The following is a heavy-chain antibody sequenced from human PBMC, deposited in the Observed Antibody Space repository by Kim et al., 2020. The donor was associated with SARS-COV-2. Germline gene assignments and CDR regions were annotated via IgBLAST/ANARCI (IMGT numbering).Heavy chain of an antibody. CDR1: GFTFSSYD. J-gene: IGHJ6*02. CDR2: INPSGDT. CDR3: ARGRSGAAGNYYFDGMDV. Sequence: GGSLRLSCAASGFTFSSYDMHWVRQATGKGLEWVSTINPSGDTYYPGSVKGRFTISRENAKNSSYLQMNSLRAGDPAVYYCARGRSGAAGNYYFDGMDVWGQGNTVTVSS. V-gene: IGHV3-13*04. D-gene: IGHD6-13*01.